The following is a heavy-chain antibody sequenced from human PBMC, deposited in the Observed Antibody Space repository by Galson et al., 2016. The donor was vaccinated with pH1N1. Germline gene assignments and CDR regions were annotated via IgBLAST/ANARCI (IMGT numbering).Heavy chain of an antibody. D-gene: IGHD3-10*01. CDR1: GDSISSKTFY. CDR3: ARGGEEILSFGEPHNWFDP. Sequence: TLSLTCSVSGDSISSKTFYWSWLRQPAGKGLQWIGPLYSSGNTNYNPSLKGRVTTSADTSKNEFSLKMTSVTAADTAVYYCARGGEEILSFGEPHNWFDPWGQGTLVTVSS. CDR2: LYSSGNT. V-gene: IGHV4-61*02. J-gene: IGHJ5*02.